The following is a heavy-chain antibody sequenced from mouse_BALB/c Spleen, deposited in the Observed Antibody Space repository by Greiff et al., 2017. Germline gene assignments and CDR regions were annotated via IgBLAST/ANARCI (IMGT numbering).Heavy chain of an antibody. CDR2: INPSTGYT. CDR1: GYTFTSYW. CDR3: AKGYWDGDDY. Sequence: QVQLKQSGAELAKPGASVKMSCKASGYTFTSYWMHWVKQRPGQGLEWIGYINPSTGYTEYNQKFKDKATLTADKSSSTAYMQLSSLTSEDSAVYYCAKGYWDGDDYWGQGTTLTVSS. J-gene: IGHJ2*01. V-gene: IGHV1-7*01. D-gene: IGHD4-1*01.